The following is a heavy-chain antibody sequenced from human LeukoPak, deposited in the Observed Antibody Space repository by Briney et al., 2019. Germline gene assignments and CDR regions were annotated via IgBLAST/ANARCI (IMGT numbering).Heavy chain of an antibody. J-gene: IGHJ4*02. V-gene: IGHV3-23*01. D-gene: IGHD4-17*01. Sequence: SGGSLRLSCTASGFTFSSFAMSWVRRAPGKGLEWVSTISGSGGTTNYADSVKGRFTFSRDNSKNTLYLQMNSLRAEDTAVYYCAKDLPDYGDYIEGYWGQGTLVTVSS. CDR1: GFTFSSFA. CDR3: AKDLPDYGDYIEGY. CDR2: ISGSGGTT.